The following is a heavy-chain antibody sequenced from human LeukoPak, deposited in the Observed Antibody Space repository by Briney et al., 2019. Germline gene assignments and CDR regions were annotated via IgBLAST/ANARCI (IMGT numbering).Heavy chain of an antibody. D-gene: IGHD3-3*01. CDR3: AIGGTQGWLFYDY. J-gene: IGHJ4*02. Sequence: PGGSLRLSCAASGFTVRSDYMSWVLQAPGKGLEWVSVIYSGGSTYYADSVKGRFTMSRDNSKNTLYLQMNSLRAEDTAVYYCAIGGTQGWLFYDYWGQGTLVTVSS. V-gene: IGHV3-53*01. CDR1: GFTVRSDY. CDR2: IYSGGST.